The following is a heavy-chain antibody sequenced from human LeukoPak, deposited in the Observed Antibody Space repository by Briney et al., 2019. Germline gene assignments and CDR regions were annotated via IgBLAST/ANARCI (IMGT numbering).Heavy chain of an antibody. Sequence: PGGSLRLSSAASGFTFSTYRMNWVRQAPGKGLEWVSSISSSSSYIYYADSVKGRFTISRDNAKNSLYLQMDSLRAEDTAVYYCARESSALDASDIWGQATLVTVSS. CDR1: GFTFSTYR. J-gene: IGHJ3*02. CDR2: ISSSSSYI. CDR3: ARESSALDASDI. V-gene: IGHV3-21*01. D-gene: IGHD6-6*01.